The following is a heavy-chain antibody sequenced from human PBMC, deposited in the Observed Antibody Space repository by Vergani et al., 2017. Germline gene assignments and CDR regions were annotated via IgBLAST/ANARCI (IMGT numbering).Heavy chain of an antibody. J-gene: IGHJ1*01. D-gene: IGHD2-2*01. CDR3: ASGVPGYQLATQYFQH. V-gene: IGHV3-21*01. CDR1: GFTFGSYS. CDR2: ISSSSSYR. Sequence: VQLEESGGGVVQPGRSLRLSCVASGFTFGSYSMNWVRQAPGKGLEWVSFISSSSSYRYYADSVKGRFTISRDNGEYSLLLQMNSLRPEDTAVYYCASGVPGYQLATQYFQHWGQGTLVTVSS.